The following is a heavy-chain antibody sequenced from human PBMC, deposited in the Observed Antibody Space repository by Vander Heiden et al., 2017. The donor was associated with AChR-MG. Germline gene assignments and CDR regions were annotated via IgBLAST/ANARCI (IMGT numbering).Heavy chain of an antibody. D-gene: IGHD1-26*01. J-gene: IGHJ4*02. CDR3: ARELTGSFYFDF. V-gene: IGHV1-46*03. Sequence: QVQPVQSGAEVKKTGASLNVSCKTSGIPFTNYHMHWVRQAPGHGLERVGTINPSLDITHYAQKFQGRVRMTRDTSTKTVYMDMTSLRPEDTAVYFCARELTGSFYFDFWGQGSLVTVSS. CDR2: INPSLDIT. CDR1: GIPFTNYH.